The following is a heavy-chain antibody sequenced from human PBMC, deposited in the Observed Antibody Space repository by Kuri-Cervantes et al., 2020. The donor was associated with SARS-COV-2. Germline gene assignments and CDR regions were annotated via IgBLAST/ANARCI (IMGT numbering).Heavy chain of an antibody. CDR3: ARDPHGMDV. J-gene: IGHJ6*02. Sequence: GESLKISCAASGFTVSSHVMHWARQASGKGLEWVTVISNDGRTEHYADSLKGRFTIPGDKAKNALYLQKNSLRPEDTAVYCCARDPHGMDVWGQGTMVTVSS. CDR1: GFTVSSHV. V-gene: IGHV3-30*04. CDR2: ISNDGRTE.